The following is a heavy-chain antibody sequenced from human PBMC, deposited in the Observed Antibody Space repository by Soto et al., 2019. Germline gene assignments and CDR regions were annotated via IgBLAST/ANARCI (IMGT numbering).Heavy chain of an antibody. CDR3: ARLRGCSTTSCFGYYGMDV. J-gene: IGHJ6*02. CDR2: IRQDETEK. Sequence: GGSLRPSCAAPRFAFTTYWIIFFRHSPGKWLEWVATIRQDETEKYYVDSVKGRFTISRDNAKNSLYLQMNSLRADDTAIYYCARLRGCSTTSCFGYYGMDVWGQGTTVTVSS. CDR1: RFAFTTYW. V-gene: IGHV3-7*03. D-gene: IGHD2-2*01.